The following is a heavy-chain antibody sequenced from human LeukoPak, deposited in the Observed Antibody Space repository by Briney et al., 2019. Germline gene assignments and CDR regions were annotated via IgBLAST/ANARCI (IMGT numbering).Heavy chain of an antibody. CDR1: GFTFSSYS. D-gene: IGHD1-26*01. J-gene: IGHJ5*02. CDR3: ARDFIVGAKNWFDP. CDR2: ISSSSSYI. V-gene: IGHV3-21*01. Sequence: GGSLRLSCAASGFTFSSYSMNWVRQALGKGLEWVSSISSSSSYIYYADSVKGRFTISRDNAKNSLYLQMNSLRAEDTAVYYCARDFIVGAKNWFDPWGQGTLVTVSS.